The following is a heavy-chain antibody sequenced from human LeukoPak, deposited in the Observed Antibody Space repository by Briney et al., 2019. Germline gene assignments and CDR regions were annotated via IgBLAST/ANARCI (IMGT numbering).Heavy chain of an antibody. Sequence: GASVKVSCKASGYTFTSYDINWVRQATGQGLEWMGWVNPNSGNTGYAQKFQGRVTMTRDTSISTAYMELSSLRSEDTAVYYCARAGVRYFDGFDPWGQGTLVTVSS. J-gene: IGHJ5*02. CDR1: GYTFTSYD. V-gene: IGHV1-8*01. CDR2: VNPNSGNT. D-gene: IGHD3-9*01. CDR3: ARAGVRYFDGFDP.